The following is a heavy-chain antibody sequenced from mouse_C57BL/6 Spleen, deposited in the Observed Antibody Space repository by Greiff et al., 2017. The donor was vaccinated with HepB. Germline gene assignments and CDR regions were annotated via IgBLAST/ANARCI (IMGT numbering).Heavy chain of an antibody. CDR2: ISYDGSN. CDR1: GYSITSGYY. Sequence: EVKVEESGPGLVKPSQSLSLTCSVTGYSITSGYYWNWIRQFPGNKLEWMGYISYDGSNNYNPSLKNRISITRDTSKNQFFLKLNSVTTEDTATYYCARGTGGYAGDYYAMDYWGQGTSVTVSS. J-gene: IGHJ4*01. D-gene: IGHD2-2*01. V-gene: IGHV3-6*01. CDR3: ARGTGGYAGDYYAMDY.